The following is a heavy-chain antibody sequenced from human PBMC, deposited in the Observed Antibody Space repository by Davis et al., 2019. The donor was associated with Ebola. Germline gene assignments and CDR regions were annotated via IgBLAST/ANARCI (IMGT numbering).Heavy chain of an antibody. J-gene: IGHJ3*02. D-gene: IGHD3-22*01. CDR3: ARQDDYYESSGFVDALDI. CDR2: IAYTGNT. V-gene: IGHV4-59*08. Sequence: PSETLSLTCTVSGASMTSYYWSWIRQPPGKGLEWIGYIAYTGNTNYNPSLKSRVTISVDTSKNQFSLNLSSLTAADTAVYYCARQDDYYESSGFVDALDIWGQGTMVTVSS. CDR1: GASMTSYY.